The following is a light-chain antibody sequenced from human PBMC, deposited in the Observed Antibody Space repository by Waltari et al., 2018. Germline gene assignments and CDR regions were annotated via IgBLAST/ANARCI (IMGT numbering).Light chain of an antibody. J-gene: IGLJ3*02. CDR2: VNSDGSH. Sequence: LVLTQSPSASASLGASVKLTCSLPGEYSAYAIAWHQKQPLKGPRYLITVNSDGSHKKGDGVSERFSGSSSDLDRYLIISRLQADDEADYFCQTWGTGIQVFGSGTKLTVL. V-gene: IGLV4-69*01. CDR1: GEYSAYA. CDR3: QTWGTGIQV.